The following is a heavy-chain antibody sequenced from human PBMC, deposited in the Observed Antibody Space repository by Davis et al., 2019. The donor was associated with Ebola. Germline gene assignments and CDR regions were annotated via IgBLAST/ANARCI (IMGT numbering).Heavy chain of an antibody. J-gene: IGHJ4*02. CDR2: MNPNSGNT. Sequence: ASVKVSCKASGYTFTSYDINWVRQATGQGLEWMGWMNPNSGNTGYAQKFQGRVTMTRNTSISTAYMELSSLRAEDTAVYYCAKDVIARPYSSSHFDYWGQGTLVTVSS. CDR3: AKDVIARPYSSSHFDY. CDR1: GYTFTSYD. V-gene: IGHV1-8*02. D-gene: IGHD6-6*01.